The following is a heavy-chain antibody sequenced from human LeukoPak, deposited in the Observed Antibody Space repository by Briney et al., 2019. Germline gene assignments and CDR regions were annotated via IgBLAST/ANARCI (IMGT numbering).Heavy chain of an antibody. D-gene: IGHD6-13*01. V-gene: IGHV4-59*08. CDR2: IYYSGST. CDR3: ASSNWLRDANFDC. Sequence: SETLSLTCTVSGGSMNSYYWSWIRQPPGKGLECIGYIYYSGSTSYNPSLKSRVTMSVDTSKNQFSLRLTSVTAADTAVYFCASSNWLRDANFDCWGQGTLVTVSS. CDR1: GGSMNSYY. J-gene: IGHJ4*02.